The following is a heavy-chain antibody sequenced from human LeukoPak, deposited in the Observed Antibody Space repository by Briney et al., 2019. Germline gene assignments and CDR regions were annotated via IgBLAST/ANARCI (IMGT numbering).Heavy chain of an antibody. CDR3: ARSITMVRGERPPDY. CDR1: GGSFSGYY. J-gene: IGHJ4*02. Sequence: SETLSLTCAVYGGSFSGYYWSWIRQPPGKGLEWIGEINHSGSTNYNPSLKSRVTISVDTSKNQFSLKLSSVTAADTAVYYCARSITMVRGERPPDYWGQGTLVTVSS. V-gene: IGHV4-34*01. D-gene: IGHD3-10*01. CDR2: INHSGST.